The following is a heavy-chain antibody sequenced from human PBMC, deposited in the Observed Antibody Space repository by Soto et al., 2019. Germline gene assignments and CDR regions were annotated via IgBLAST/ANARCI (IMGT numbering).Heavy chain of an antibody. Sequence: EVQLLESGGGLVQPGGSLRLSCAASGFTSGFTFSNYAMSWVRQAPGKGLEWVSAISGSGGSTYYADSVKGRFTISRDNSKHTLYLQMNSLRAEDTAIYYCAKDITSGGTNYYYGMDVWGQGTPVTVSS. D-gene: IGHD1-20*01. CDR3: AKDITSGGTNYYYGMDV. CDR1: GFTFSNYA. V-gene: IGHV3-23*01. J-gene: IGHJ6*02. CDR2: ISGSGGST.